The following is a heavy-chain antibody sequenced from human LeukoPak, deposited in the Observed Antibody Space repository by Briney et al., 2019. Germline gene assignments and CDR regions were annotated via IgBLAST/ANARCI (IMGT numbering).Heavy chain of an antibody. CDR3: ARQTAPGLNDFDY. CDR1: GGSISSYY. CDR2: IYYSGST. V-gene: IGHV4-59*08. J-gene: IGHJ4*02. D-gene: IGHD5-18*01. Sequence: SETLSLTCTVSGGSISSYYWSWIRQPPGKGLEWIGYIYYSGSTNYNPSHKSRVTISVDTSKNQFSLKLSSVTAADTAVYYCARQTAPGLNDFDYWGQGTLVTVSS.